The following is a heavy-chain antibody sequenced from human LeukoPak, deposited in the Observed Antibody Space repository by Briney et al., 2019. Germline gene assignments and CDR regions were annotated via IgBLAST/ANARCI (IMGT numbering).Heavy chain of an antibody. CDR2: IIPIFGTA. Sequence: GASVKVSCKASGGTFSSYAISWVRQAPGQGLEWMGGIIPIFGTANYAQKFQGRVTITTDESTSTAYMELSSLRSEDTAVYYCASGETGWVAARPSSSNWFDPWGQGTLVTVSS. CDR1: GGTFSSYA. V-gene: IGHV1-69*05. CDR3: ASGETGWVAARPSSSNWFDP. J-gene: IGHJ5*02. D-gene: IGHD6-6*01.